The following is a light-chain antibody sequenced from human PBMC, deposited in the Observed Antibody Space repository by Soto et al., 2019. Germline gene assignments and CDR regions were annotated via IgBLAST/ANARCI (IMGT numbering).Light chain of an antibody. CDR3: QQRSNWPPYT. CDR2: DAS. J-gene: IGKJ2*01. CDR1: QSVSSY. V-gene: IGKV3-11*01. Sequence: EIVLTQSPATLSLSPGERATLSCRASQSVSSYLAWYQQKPGQAPRLLIYDASNRATGIPARFSGSGSGTDFTLTISSLEPEDFAVYYCQQRSNWPPYTFGQGTQLAI.